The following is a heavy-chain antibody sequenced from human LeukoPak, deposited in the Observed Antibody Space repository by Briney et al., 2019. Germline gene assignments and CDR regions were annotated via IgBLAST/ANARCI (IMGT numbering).Heavy chain of an antibody. V-gene: IGHV4-4*07. CDR1: GGSISSYY. J-gene: IGHJ6*03. Sequence: PSETLSLTCTVSGGSISSYYWSWIRQPAGKGLEWIGRIYTSGSTNYNPSLKSRVTMSVDTSKNQFSLKLSSVTAADTAVYYCARERDSSSWYTPDYYYYYYMDVWGKGTTVTISS. CDR2: IYTSGST. CDR3: ARERDSSSWYTPDYYYYYYMDV. D-gene: IGHD6-13*01.